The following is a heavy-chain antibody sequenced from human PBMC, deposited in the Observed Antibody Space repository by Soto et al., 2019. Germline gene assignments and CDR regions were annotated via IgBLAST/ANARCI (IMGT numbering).Heavy chain of an antibody. CDR1: GFTFSSYG. CDR2: IWYDGSNK. Sequence: QVQLVESGGGVVQPGRSLRLSCAASGFTFSSYGMHWVRQAPGKGLEWVAVIWYDGSNKYYADSVKGRFTISRDNSKNTLYLQMNSLRAEDTAVYYCARDRGGDGYNDLDYWGQGTLVTVSS. V-gene: IGHV3-33*01. CDR3: ARDRGGDGYNDLDY. D-gene: IGHD2-21*01. J-gene: IGHJ4*02.